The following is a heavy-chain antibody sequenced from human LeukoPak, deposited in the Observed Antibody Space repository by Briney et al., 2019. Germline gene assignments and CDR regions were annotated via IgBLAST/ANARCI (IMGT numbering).Heavy chain of an antibody. V-gene: IGHV3-48*04. J-gene: IGHJ4*02. CDR1: EFTFNNYS. CDR2: ISRSSRTI. D-gene: IGHD4-23*01. Sequence: GGSLRLSCAASEFTFNNYSMNWVRQAPGKGLEWVSYISRSSRTIYYADSVKGRFTISRDNAKNSLYLQMNSLRAEDTAVYYCARVHYFYGGNSEVYFDYWGQGTLVTVSS. CDR3: ARVHYFYGGNSEVYFDY.